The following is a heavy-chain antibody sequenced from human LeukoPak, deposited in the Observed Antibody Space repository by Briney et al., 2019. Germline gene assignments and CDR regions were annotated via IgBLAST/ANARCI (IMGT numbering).Heavy chain of an antibody. CDR2: IRGSGGST. CDR3: AKDRPYDILTGYYIY. D-gene: IGHD3-9*01. J-gene: IGHJ4*02. Sequence: GGSLRLSRAASGFTFSSNAISSVRPAAGNWMEWVSSIRGSGGSTYYADSVKGRFTISRDNSKNTLYLKMNSLSAEDTAVYYCAKDRPYDILTGYYIYWGQGTLVTVSS. V-gene: IGHV3-23*01. CDR1: GFTFSSNA.